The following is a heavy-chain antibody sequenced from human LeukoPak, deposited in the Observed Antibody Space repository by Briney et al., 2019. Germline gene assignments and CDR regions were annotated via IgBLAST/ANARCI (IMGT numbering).Heavy chain of an antibody. D-gene: IGHD7-27*01. V-gene: IGHV3-30-3*01. J-gene: IGHJ4*02. Sequence: GRSLRLSCAASGFTFSNYAMHWGRQAPGKGLEWVAVVSYEGSNKYYADSVKGRFTISRDNSKNTLYLQMNSLRPEDAAIYYCATIGDRRTGELYRIDYWGQGTLVTVSS. CDR3: ATIGDRRTGELYRIDY. CDR2: VSYEGSNK. CDR1: GFTFSNYA.